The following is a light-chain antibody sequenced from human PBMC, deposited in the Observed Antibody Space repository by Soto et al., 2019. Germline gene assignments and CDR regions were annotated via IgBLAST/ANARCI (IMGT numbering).Light chain of an antibody. CDR2: GAS. Sequence: EIVMTQSPATLSVSPGERATLSCRASQSVSSNLAWYQQKPGQAPRLLIYGASTRATGIPARFSGSGSGTEFTLTISSLQPEDFVVYYCQQYNNWPPFTFGPGTKVDIK. V-gene: IGKV3-15*01. CDR3: QQYNNWPPFT. CDR1: QSVSSN. J-gene: IGKJ3*01.